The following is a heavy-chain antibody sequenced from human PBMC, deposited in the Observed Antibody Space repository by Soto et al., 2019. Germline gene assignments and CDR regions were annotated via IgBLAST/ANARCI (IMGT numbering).Heavy chain of an antibody. CDR3: ARRVGLGGNWFGP. D-gene: IGHD3-16*01. CDR1: GGSISISLYY. V-gene: IGHV4-39*01. J-gene: IGHJ5*02. Sequence: PSETLSLTCTVSGGSISISLYYWGWIRQPPGKGLEWTGSIYYSGTTYYNPSLKSRVTISVDSSQNQFSLKLNSVTAADTAIYYCARRVGLGGNWFGPWGQGILVTVSS. CDR2: IYYSGTT.